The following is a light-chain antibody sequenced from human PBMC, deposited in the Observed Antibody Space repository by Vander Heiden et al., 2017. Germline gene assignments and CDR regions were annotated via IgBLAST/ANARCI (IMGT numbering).Light chain of an antibody. Sequence: QSALTQPASVAGSPGQSITISCTGTSSDVGGYNDVSWYQQHPGKASKLMIYDVSNRPSGVSNRFSGSKSGNTASLTISGLQAEDEADYYCSSYTSSSTLVFGGGTKLTVL. J-gene: IGLJ2*01. V-gene: IGLV2-14*01. CDR3: SSYTSSSTLV. CDR1: SSDVGGYND. CDR2: DVS.